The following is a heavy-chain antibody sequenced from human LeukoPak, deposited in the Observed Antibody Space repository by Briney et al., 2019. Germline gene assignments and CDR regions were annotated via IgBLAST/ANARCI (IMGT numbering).Heavy chain of an antibody. D-gene: IGHD3-22*01. V-gene: IGHV1-18*01. CDR2: ISAYNGNT. J-gene: IGHJ4*02. Sequence: GASVNVSCKASGYTFTSYGISWVRQAPGQGLEWMGWISAYNGNTNYAQKLQGRVTMTTDTSTSTAYMELRSLRSDDTAVYYCARDYYDSSGFLIDYWGQGTLVTVSS. CDR1: GYTFTSYG. CDR3: ARDYYDSSGFLIDY.